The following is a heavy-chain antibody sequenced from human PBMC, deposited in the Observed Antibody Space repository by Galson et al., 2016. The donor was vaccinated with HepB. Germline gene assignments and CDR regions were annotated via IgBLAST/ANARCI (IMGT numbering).Heavy chain of an antibody. D-gene: IGHD2/OR15-2a*01. CDR1: GFSLSTGGVA. J-gene: IGHJ4*02. Sequence: PALVKPTQTLTLTCTFSGFSLSTGGVAVGWIRQPPGRALEWLALIYGDDDKRYSPFLKRRLTITKDTSTNKVVLTMTNMDPVDTGTYFCAHRSGGDEYFDGIDYPPYLDSWGQGTLVTVSS. CDR3: AHRSGGDEYFDGIDYPPYLDS. CDR2: IYGDDDK. V-gene: IGHV2-5*02.